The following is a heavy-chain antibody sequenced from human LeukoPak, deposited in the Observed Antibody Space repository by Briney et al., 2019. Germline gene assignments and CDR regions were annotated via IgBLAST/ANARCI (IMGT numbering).Heavy chain of an antibody. V-gene: IGHV4-59*08. Sequence: PSETLSLTCTVSGGSISSYYWSWIRQPPGKGLERIGYIYYSGSTNYNPSLKSRVTISVDTSKNQFSLKLSSVTAADTAVYYCARHYGSGSYYLDYWGQGTLVTVSS. CDR1: GGSISSYY. CDR3: ARHYGSGSYYLDY. CDR2: IYYSGST. D-gene: IGHD3-10*01. J-gene: IGHJ4*02.